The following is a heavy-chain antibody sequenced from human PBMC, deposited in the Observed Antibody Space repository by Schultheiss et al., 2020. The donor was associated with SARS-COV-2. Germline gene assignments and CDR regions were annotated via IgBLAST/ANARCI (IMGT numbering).Heavy chain of an antibody. D-gene: IGHD4-17*01. V-gene: IGHV3-74*01. Sequence: GESLKISCAASGFTFSSYAMSWVRQAPGKGLVWVSRINSDGSSTSYADSVKGRFTISRDNAKNTLYLQMNSLRAEDTAVYYCAREGYGDYADIWGQGTLVTVSS. J-gene: IGHJ4*02. CDR3: AREGYGDYADI. CDR2: INSDGSST. CDR1: GFTFSSYA.